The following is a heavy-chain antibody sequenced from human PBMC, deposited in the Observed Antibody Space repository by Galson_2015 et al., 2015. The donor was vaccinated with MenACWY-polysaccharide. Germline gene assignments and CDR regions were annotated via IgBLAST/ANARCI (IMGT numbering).Heavy chain of an antibody. D-gene: IGHD3-10*01. CDR3: TRDRGTMVRGDYYYYGMDV. CDR2: IRSKAYGGTT. V-gene: IGHV3-49*03. Sequence: SLRLSCAASGFTFGDYAMSWFRQAPGKGLEWVGFIRSKAYGGTTEYAASVKGRFTISRDDSKSIAYLQMNSLKTEDTAVYYCTRDRGTMVRGDYYYYGMDVWGQGTTVPVSS. CDR1: GFTFGDYA. J-gene: IGHJ6*02.